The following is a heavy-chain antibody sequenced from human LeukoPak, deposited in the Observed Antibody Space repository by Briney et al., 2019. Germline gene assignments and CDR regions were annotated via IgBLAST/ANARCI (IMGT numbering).Heavy chain of an antibody. CDR2: IKQDGSEK. J-gene: IGHJ4*02. D-gene: IGHD4-17*01. V-gene: IGHV3-7*01. CDR1: GFTLSSYA. Sequence: PGGSLRLSCAASGFTLSSYAMNWVRQAPGKGLEWVANIKQDGSEKYYVDSVKGRFTISRDNAKNSLYLQMNSLRAEDTAVYYCARGHTAVTRHFDFWGQGTLVTVSS. CDR3: ARGHTAVTRHFDF.